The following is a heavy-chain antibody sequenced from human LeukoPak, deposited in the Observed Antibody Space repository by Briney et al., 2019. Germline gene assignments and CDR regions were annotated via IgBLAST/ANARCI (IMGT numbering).Heavy chain of an antibody. V-gene: IGHV3-30-3*01. CDR2: ISYDANIGSNK. Sequence: GGSLRLSCATSGFTFSRYAMHWVRQAPGKGLEWVALISYDANIGSNKYYADSVKGRFTISRDNSKNTLYLQMNSLRAEDTAVYYCASESIAALRPTLHIDYWGQGTLVTVSS. J-gene: IGHJ4*02. CDR1: GFTFSRYA. CDR3: ASESIAALRPTLHIDY. D-gene: IGHD6-6*01.